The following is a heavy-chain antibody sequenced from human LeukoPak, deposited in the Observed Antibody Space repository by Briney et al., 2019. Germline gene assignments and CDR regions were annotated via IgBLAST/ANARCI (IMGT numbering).Heavy chain of an antibody. V-gene: IGHV4-38-2*02. CDR3: ARETSQKGAHYMDV. CDR1: GYSISSGYY. J-gene: IGHJ6*03. CDR2: IYHSGST. D-gene: IGHD3-16*01. Sequence: SETLSLTCTVSGYSISSGYYWGWIRQPPGKGLEWIGSIYHSGSTYYNPSLKSRVTISVDTSKNQFSLKLTSVTAADTAVYYCARETSQKGAHYMDVWGKGTTVTISS.